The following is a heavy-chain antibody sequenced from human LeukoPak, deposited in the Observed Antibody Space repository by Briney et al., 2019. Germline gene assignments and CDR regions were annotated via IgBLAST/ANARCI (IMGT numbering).Heavy chain of an antibody. CDR1: GGTFSSYA. CDR2: IIPIFGTA. CDR3: ARALGSYSNWFDP. D-gene: IGHD1-26*01. Sequence: GASVKVSCKASGGTFSSYAISWVRQAPGQGLEWMGGIIPIFGTANYAQKFQGRVTITADESTSTAYMELSSLRSEDTAVYYCARALGSYSNWFDPWGQGTLVTVSS. V-gene: IGHV1-69*01. J-gene: IGHJ5*02.